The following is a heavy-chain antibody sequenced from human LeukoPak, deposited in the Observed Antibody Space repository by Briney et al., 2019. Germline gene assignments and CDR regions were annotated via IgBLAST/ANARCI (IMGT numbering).Heavy chain of an antibody. J-gene: IGHJ4*02. Sequence: GGSLRLSCAASGFTFSSYGMHWVRQAPGKGLEWVAVISYDGSNKYYADSVKGRFTISRDNSKNTLYLQMDSLRAEDTAVYYCATDCSGGSCYDYWGQGTLVTVSS. V-gene: IGHV3-30*03. CDR3: ATDCSGGSCYDY. CDR2: ISYDGSNK. CDR1: GFTFSSYG. D-gene: IGHD2-15*01.